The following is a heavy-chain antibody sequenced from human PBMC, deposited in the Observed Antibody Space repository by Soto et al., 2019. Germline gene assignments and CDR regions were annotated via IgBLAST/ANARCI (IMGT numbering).Heavy chain of an antibody. CDR3: ARGAWNSTGWYIWFDP. V-gene: IGHV1-69*01. CDR2: IIPKFGTT. CDR1: GGTFSTYP. D-gene: IGHD6-19*01. Sequence: QVQLVQSGAEVKKPGSSVKVSCKASGGTFSTYPINWVRQAPGQGLEYMGGIIPKFGTTNYAQKFRGTVTITADECTSTAYMELNNLRSEDTAVYYCARGAWNSTGWYIWFDPWGQGTLVSVSS. J-gene: IGHJ5*02.